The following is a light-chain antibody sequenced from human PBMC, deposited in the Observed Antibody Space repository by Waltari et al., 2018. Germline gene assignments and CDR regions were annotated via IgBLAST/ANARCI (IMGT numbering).Light chain of an antibody. V-gene: IGKV3-15*01. J-gene: IGKJ4*01. CDR1: QSVSSK. CDR3: QQYNNWPPVT. CDR2: GAS. Sequence: EIVMTQSPAPLSVSPGERATLSCRASQSVSSKLAWYQQKPGQAPRLLIYGASTRATGIPARFSGSGSGTEFTLTISSLQSEDFAVYYCQQYNNWPPVTFGGGTKVEIK.